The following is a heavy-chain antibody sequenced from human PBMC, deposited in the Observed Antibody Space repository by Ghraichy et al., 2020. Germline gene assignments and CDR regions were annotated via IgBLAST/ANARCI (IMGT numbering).Heavy chain of an antibody. CDR2: IYYSGVT. J-gene: IGHJ4*02. CDR1: GGSISSSGYY. Sequence: LNISCTVSGGSISSSGYYWGWIRQPPGKGLEWIGTIYYSGVTYYSPSLKSRVTMSVDSSKNQFSLRLGSVTAADTAMYFCARHVPYSSGWYPFDFWGQGTLVTVSS. CDR3: ARHVPYSSGWYPFDF. D-gene: IGHD6-19*01. V-gene: IGHV4-39*01.